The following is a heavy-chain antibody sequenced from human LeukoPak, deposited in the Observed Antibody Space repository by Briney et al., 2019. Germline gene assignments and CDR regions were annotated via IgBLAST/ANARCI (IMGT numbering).Heavy chain of an antibody. D-gene: IGHD6-13*01. Sequence: AGGSLRPSCAASGFTFSSYAMNWARQAPGKGLEWVSFMNSDGSTIHYAESVKGRFTISRDNAENSLYLQMNSLRPEDTAVYYCAKDIWYVSSWLHAFDLWGRGTMVTVSS. CDR2: MNSDGSTI. CDR3: AKDIWYVSSWLHAFDL. V-gene: IGHV3-48*01. CDR1: GFTFSSYA. J-gene: IGHJ3*01.